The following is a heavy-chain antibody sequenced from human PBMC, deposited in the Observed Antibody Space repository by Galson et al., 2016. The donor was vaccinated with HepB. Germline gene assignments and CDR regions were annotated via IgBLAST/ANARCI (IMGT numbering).Heavy chain of an antibody. CDR2: ISYDGGNE. CDR1: GFTFSSFG. Sequence: SLRLSCAASGFTFSSFGLHWVRQAPGKGLEWVALISYDGGNEYYADSVKGRFTISRDNSKNTLYLQMNSLRAEDTAVYYCARGASSGNNRYFYDMDVWGKGTTVTVSS. D-gene: IGHD4-23*01. V-gene: IGHV3-30-3*01. J-gene: IGHJ6*03. CDR3: ARGASSGNNRYFYDMDV.